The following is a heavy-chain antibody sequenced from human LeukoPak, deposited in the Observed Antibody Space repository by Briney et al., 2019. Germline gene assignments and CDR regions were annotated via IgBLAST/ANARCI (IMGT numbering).Heavy chain of an antibody. CDR2: IYYSGST. CDR3: ARSGYDLYYYGMDV. D-gene: IGHD5-12*01. V-gene: IGHV4-59*01. CDR1: GGSISSYY. Sequence: SQTLSLTCTVSGGSISSYYWSWIRQPPGKGLEWVGYIYYSGSTNYNPSLKSRVTISVDTSKNQFSLKLSSVTAADTAVYYCARSGYDLYYYGMDVWRQGTTVTVSS. J-gene: IGHJ6*02.